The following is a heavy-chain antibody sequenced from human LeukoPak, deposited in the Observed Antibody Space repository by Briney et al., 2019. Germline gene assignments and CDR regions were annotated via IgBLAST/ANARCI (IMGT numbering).Heavy chain of an antibody. Sequence: SETLSLTCTVSGGSISSYYWSWIRQPPGKGLEWIGYIYYSGSTNYNPSLKSRVTISVDTSKNQFSLKLSSVTAADTAVYYCARVADDFWSGYFTYYMDVWGKGTTVTVSS. J-gene: IGHJ6*03. V-gene: IGHV4-59*01. D-gene: IGHD3-3*01. CDR2: IYYSGST. CDR1: GGSISSYY. CDR3: ARVADDFWSGYFTYYMDV.